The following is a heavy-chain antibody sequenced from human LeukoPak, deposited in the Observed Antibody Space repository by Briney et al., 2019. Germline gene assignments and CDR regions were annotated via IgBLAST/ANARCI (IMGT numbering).Heavy chain of an antibody. J-gene: IGHJ5*02. Sequence: SVKVSCKASGFTFNRSAMQWVRQARGQRLERIGWIVVGSGNTNYAQKFQERVTITRDMSTSTAYMELSRLRSDDTAVYYCARVNEVTGTTTGNWFDPWGQGTLVTVSS. V-gene: IGHV1-58*02. D-gene: IGHD1-7*01. CDR3: ARVNEVTGTTTGNWFDP. CDR1: GFTFNRSA. CDR2: IVVGSGNT.